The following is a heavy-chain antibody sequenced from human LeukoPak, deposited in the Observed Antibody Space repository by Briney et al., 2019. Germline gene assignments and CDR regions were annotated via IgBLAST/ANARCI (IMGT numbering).Heavy chain of an antibody. V-gene: IGHV4-59*01. CDR1: GGSISSYY. Sequence: SETLSLTCTVSGGSISSYYWSWIRQPPGKGLEWIGYIYYSGSTNYNPSLKSRVTISVDTSKNQFSLKLSSVTAAGTAVYYCARDSETGIDYWGQGTLVTVSS. D-gene: IGHD3-10*01. J-gene: IGHJ4*02. CDR3: ARDSETGIDY. CDR2: IYYSGST.